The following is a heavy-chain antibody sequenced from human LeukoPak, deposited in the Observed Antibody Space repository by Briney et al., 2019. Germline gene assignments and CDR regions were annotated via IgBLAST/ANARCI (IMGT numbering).Heavy chain of an antibody. CDR2: INQDGREK. CDR1: GFTLSSYW. J-gene: IGHJ4*02. D-gene: IGHD3-10*01. V-gene: IGHV3-7*01. Sequence: GGSLRLSCAASGFTLSSYWMSWVRQAPGKGLEWVAYINQDGREKYYVDYVKGRFTISRDNAKNSLYLQMNSLRAEDTAVYYCARAPEGSGSSYYFDYWGQGTLVTVSS. CDR3: ARAPEGSGSSYYFDY.